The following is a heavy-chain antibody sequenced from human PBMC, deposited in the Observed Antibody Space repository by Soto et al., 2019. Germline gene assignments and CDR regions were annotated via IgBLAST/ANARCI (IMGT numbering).Heavy chain of an antibody. CDR2: IIPILGIA. Sequence: QVQLVQSGAEVKKPGSSVKVSCKASGGTFSSYTISWVRLAPGQGLEWMGRIIPILGIANYAQKFQGRVTITADKSTSTAYMELSSLRSEDTAVYYCATRPLTTAYYYYYGMDVWGQGTTVTVSS. J-gene: IGHJ6*02. CDR1: GGTFSSYT. CDR3: ATRPLTTAYYYYYGMDV. V-gene: IGHV1-69*02. D-gene: IGHD4-17*01.